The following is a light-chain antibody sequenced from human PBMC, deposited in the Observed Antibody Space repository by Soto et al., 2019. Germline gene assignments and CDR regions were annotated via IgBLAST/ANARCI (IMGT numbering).Light chain of an antibody. Sequence: EIVLTQSPATLSVSPGDRASLSCRASQSVSTNLAWYQHKPGQPPRLLFYSVSARASGVPARYSVGGSETDFTPPISSLQSEDLAVYYCQQYHSWPRTFGQGTKVE. CDR1: QSVSTN. V-gene: IGKV3-15*01. CDR3: QQYHSWPRT. J-gene: IGKJ1*01. CDR2: SVS.